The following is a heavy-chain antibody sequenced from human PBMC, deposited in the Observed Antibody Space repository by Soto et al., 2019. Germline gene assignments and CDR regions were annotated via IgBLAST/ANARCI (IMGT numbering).Heavy chain of an antibody. D-gene: IGHD1-20*01. Sequence: SGGSLRLSCAASGFTFTNYAMTWVRQAPGKGLEWVSAISDSGGSTFYADSVKGRFTISRDNSKNTLALQMNSLRADDTAVYYCAKRTDNWNQGGTLDYWGQGNLVTVSS. V-gene: IGHV3-23*01. CDR2: ISDSGGST. CDR1: GFTFTNYA. J-gene: IGHJ4*02. CDR3: AKRTDNWNQGGTLDY.